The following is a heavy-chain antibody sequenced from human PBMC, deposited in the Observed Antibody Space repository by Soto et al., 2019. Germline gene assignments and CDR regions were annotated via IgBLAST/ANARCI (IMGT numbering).Heavy chain of an antibody. CDR1: GFTFSTFA. CDR2: ISYNGINI. Sequence: QVQVVESGGGVVQPRRSLRLSCTASGFTFSTFAFHWVRQTPGKGLEWVTAISYNGINIYYADSVKGRFTISRDNSKNTLYLQMNSLRAEDTARYYCARGGAVASSWYFDLWGRGTLVTVSS. CDR3: ARGGAVASSWYFDL. J-gene: IGHJ2*01. D-gene: IGHD6-19*01. V-gene: IGHV3-30-3*01.